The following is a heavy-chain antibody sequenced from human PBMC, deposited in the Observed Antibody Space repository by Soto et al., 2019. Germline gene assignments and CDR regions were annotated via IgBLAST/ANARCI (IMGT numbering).Heavy chain of an antibody. CDR3: ASGGTTVTTEVRAFDI. J-gene: IGHJ3*02. CDR1: GGSFSGYY. CDR2: INHSGST. D-gene: IGHD4-17*01. V-gene: IGHV4-34*01. Sequence: PSETLSLTCAVYGGSFSGYYWSWIRQPPGKGLEWIGEINHSGSTNYNPSLKSRVTISVDTSKNQFSLKLSSVTAADTAVYYCASGGTTVTTEVRAFDIWGQGTMVTVSS.